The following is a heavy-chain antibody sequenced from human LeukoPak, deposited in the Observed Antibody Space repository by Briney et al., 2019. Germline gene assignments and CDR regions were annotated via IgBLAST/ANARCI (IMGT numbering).Heavy chain of an antibody. CDR3: ARYQTGAGAFDI. J-gene: IGHJ3*02. Sequence: SETLSLTCAVYGGSFSGYYWSWIRQPPGKGLEWIGEINHSESTNYNPSLKSRVTISVDTSKNQFSLKLSSVTAADTAVYYCARYQTGAGAFDIWGQGTMVTVSS. D-gene: IGHD1-14*01. CDR2: INHSEST. CDR1: GGSFSGYY. V-gene: IGHV4-34*01.